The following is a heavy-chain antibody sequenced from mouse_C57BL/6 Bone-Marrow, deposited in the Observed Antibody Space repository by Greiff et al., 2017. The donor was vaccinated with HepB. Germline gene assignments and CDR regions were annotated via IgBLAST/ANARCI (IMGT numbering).Heavy chain of an antibody. CDR1: GFTFSDYY. Sequence: EVKLQESGGGLVQPGGSLKLSCAASGFTFSDYYMYWVRQTPEKRLEWVAYISNGGGSTYYPDTVKGRFTISRDNAKNTLYLQMSRLKSEDTAMYYCARPRIYYDGSSYAWFAYWGQGTLVTVSA. J-gene: IGHJ3*01. D-gene: IGHD1-1*01. CDR2: ISNGGGST. CDR3: ARPRIYYDGSSYAWFAY. V-gene: IGHV5-12*01.